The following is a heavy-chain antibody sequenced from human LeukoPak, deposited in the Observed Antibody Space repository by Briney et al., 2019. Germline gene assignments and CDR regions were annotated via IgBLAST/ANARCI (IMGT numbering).Heavy chain of an antibody. D-gene: IGHD4-23*01. CDR2: IYHSGRT. CDR1: GYSISSGDY. V-gene: IGHV4-38-2*02. Sequence: SETLSLTCTVSGYSISSGDYWGWIRQPPGKGLEWIGSIYHSGRTYYNPSLKSRVTISVDTSKNQVSLILTSVTAADTAVYYCARYLDYGGNSRVFQHWGQGTLVTVSS. CDR3: ARYLDYGGNSRVFQH. J-gene: IGHJ1*01.